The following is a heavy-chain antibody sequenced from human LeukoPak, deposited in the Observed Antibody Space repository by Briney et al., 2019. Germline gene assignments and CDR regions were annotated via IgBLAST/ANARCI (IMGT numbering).Heavy chain of an antibody. CDR2: IYYSGNT. CDR3: ARDKEGSRSGWGMATIDY. Sequence: KSSETLSLTCTVSGYSISSGYYWGWIRQPPGKGLEWIGSIYYSGNTYYNPSLKSRVTISVDTSKNQFSLKLSSVTAADTAVYYCARDKEGSRSGWGMATIDYWGQGTLVTVSS. V-gene: IGHV4-38-2*02. D-gene: IGHD5-24*01. CDR1: GYSISSGYY. J-gene: IGHJ4*02.